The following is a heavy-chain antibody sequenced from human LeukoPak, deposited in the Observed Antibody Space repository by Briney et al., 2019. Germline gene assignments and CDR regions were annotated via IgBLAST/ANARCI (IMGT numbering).Heavy chain of an antibody. CDR3: ATTSSIAAL. CDR2: ITSSGSTI. J-gene: IGHJ4*02. CDR1: GFTFSDYY. V-gene: IGHV3-11*01. D-gene: IGHD6-6*01. Sequence: PGGSLRLSCAASGFTFSDYYMSWIRQAPGKGLEWISYITSSGSTINYADSVKGRFTISRDNSKNTVYLQMNSLRAEDTAVYYCATTSSIAALWGQGTLVTVSS.